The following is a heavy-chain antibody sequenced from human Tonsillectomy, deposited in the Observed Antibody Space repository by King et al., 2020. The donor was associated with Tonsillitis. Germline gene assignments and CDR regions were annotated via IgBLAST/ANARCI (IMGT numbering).Heavy chain of an antibody. V-gene: IGHV4-34*01. Sequence: HVQLQQWGAGLLKPSETLSLTCAVYGGSFSGYYWSWIRQPPGEGLGWIGEINHSGSTNYNPSLKSRVTISVDTSKNQFSLKLSSVTAADTAVYYCARDFYDILTGYYGMDVWGQGTTVTVSS. D-gene: IGHD3-9*01. J-gene: IGHJ6*02. CDR3: ARDFYDILTGYYGMDV. CDR1: GGSFSGYY. CDR2: INHSGST.